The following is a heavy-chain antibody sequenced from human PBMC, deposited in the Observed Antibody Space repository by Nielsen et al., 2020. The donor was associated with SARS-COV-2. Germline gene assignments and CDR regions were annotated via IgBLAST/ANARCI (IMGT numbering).Heavy chain of an antibody. V-gene: IGHV1-69*05. D-gene: IGHD3-10*01. Sequence: SVKVSCKASGGTFSSYAISWVRQAPGQGLEWMGGIIPIFGTANYAQKLQGRVTMTTGTSTSTAYMELRSLRSDDTAVYYCARDPSNYYGSGSYYTVYYYYGMDVWGQGTTVTVSS. J-gene: IGHJ6*02. CDR1: GGTFSSYA. CDR3: ARDPSNYYGSGSYYTVYYYYGMDV. CDR2: IIPIFGTA.